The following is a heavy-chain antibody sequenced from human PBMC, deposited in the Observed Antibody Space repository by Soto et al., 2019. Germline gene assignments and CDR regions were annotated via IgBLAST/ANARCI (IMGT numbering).Heavy chain of an antibody. D-gene: IGHD3-22*01. J-gene: IGHJ4*02. CDR2: IYYSGST. Sequence: SETLSLTCTVSGGSISSYYWSWIRQPPGKGLEWIGYIYYSGSTNYNPSLKSRVTISVDTSKNQFYLKLSSVTAADTAVYYCARGLSYYYDSSGYYPFDYWGQGTLVTVSS. V-gene: IGHV4-59*01. CDR3: ARGLSYYYDSSGYYPFDY. CDR1: GGSISSYY.